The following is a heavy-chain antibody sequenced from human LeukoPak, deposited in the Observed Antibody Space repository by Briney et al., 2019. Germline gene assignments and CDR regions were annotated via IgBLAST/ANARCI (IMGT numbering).Heavy chain of an antibody. Sequence: SETLSLTCTVSGGSISSGSYYWSWIRQPAGKGLEWIGRIYTSGSTNYNPSLKSRVTISVDTSKNQFSLKLSSVTAADTAVYYCARDPDYDFWSDYYDYWGQGTLVTVSS. CDR1: GGSISSGSYY. CDR2: IYTSGST. J-gene: IGHJ4*02. CDR3: ARDPDYDFWSDYYDY. V-gene: IGHV4-61*02. D-gene: IGHD3-3*01.